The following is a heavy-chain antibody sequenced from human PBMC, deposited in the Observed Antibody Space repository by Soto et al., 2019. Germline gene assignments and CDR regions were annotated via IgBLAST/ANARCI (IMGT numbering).Heavy chain of an antibody. CDR2: IYWNDDE. CDR3: AHRRTYSGSYSFTNWFDP. Sequence: QITLKESGPTLVKPTQTLTLTCTFSGFSLTTPGVGVGWIRQPPGKALERLGIIYWNDDERYSPSLKSRLTITKDTSKTQVVLTMTNMDPVDTATYYCAHRRTYSGSYSFTNWFDPWGPGTLVTVSS. CDR1: GFSLTTPGVG. D-gene: IGHD1-26*01. V-gene: IGHV2-5*01. J-gene: IGHJ5*02.